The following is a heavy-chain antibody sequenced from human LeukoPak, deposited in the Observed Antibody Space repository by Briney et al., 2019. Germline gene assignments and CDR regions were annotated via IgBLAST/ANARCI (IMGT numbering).Heavy chain of an antibody. Sequence: GGSLRLSCAASGFTVSSNYMSWVRQAPGKGLEWVAVIWYDGSNKYYADSVKGRFTISRDNSKNTLYLQMNSLRAEDTAVYYCARDESGSGDYWGQGTLVTVSS. D-gene: IGHD2-15*01. CDR3: ARDESGSGDY. V-gene: IGHV3-33*08. CDR1: GFTVSSNY. J-gene: IGHJ4*02. CDR2: IWYDGSNK.